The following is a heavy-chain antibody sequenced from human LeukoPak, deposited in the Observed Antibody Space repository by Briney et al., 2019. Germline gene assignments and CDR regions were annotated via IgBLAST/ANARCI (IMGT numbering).Heavy chain of an antibody. CDR3: ARSDY. CDR1: GFTFSRYW. V-gene: IGHV3-7*01. J-gene: IGHJ4*02. Sequence: GGSLRLSCAASGFTFSRYWMNWVRQAPGKGLEWVANIKEDGSEKYYVDSVKGRFTISRDNAKNSLYLQMNSLRAEDTAVYYCARSDYWGQGTLVTVSS. CDR2: IKEDGSEK.